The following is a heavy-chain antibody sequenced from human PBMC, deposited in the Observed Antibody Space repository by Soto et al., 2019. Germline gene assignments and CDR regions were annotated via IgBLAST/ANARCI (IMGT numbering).Heavy chain of an antibody. D-gene: IGHD1-26*01. J-gene: IGHJ4*02. Sequence: QVQLVESGGGVVQPGRSLRLSCVASGFTLSGHGMHWVRQAPGKGLEWVAVITYDGSEIHYSDSGKGRFTISRDTSKNMVYLQMNSLKTEDTAMYYCAREQGYGYYRVADYWGQGTLVTVSS. CDR3: AREQGYGYYRVADY. V-gene: IGHV3-30*03. CDR1: GFTLSGHG. CDR2: ITYDGSEI.